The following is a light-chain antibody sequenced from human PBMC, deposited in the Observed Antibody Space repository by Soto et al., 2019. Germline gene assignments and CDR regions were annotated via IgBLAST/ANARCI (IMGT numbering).Light chain of an antibody. Sequence: EIVLTQSPGTLSLSPGERANLSCRASQSVSSNYLAWYQQKPGQAPRLLIYAASTRATGIPARFSGSGSGTEFTLTISSLQSEDFAVYYCQQYNNWSFGQGTRLEIK. CDR3: QQYNNWS. CDR1: QSVSSN. V-gene: IGKV3-15*01. CDR2: AAS. J-gene: IGKJ5*01.